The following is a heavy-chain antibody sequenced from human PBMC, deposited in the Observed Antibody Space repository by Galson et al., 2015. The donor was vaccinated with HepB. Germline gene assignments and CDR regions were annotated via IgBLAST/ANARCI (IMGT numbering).Heavy chain of an antibody. D-gene: IGHD1-26*01. CDR3: ARRSGSYRN. CDR2: IYPRDSDT. Sequence: QSGAEVKKPGEPLKISCKASGYSFTSHWIAWVRQMPGKGLEWMGIIYPRDSDTRYSPSFQGQVTISADKSITTAYLQWTTLKASDTAIYYCARRSGSYRNWGQGTLVTVSS. CDR1: GYSFTSHW. V-gene: IGHV5-51*01. J-gene: IGHJ4*02.